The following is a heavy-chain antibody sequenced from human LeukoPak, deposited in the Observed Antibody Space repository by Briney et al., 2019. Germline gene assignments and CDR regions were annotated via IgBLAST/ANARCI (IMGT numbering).Heavy chain of an antibody. CDR2: IYTSGST. J-gene: IGHJ3*02. D-gene: IGHD6-19*01. Sequence: SETLSLTCTVSGGSISSGSYYWSWIRQPAGKGLEWIGRIYTSGSTNYNPSLKSRVTISVDTSKNQFSLKLSSVTAADTAVYYCARAAKGIAVADTGGAFDIWGQGTMVTVSS. CDR1: GGSISSGSYY. CDR3: ARAAKGIAVADTGGAFDI. V-gene: IGHV4-61*02.